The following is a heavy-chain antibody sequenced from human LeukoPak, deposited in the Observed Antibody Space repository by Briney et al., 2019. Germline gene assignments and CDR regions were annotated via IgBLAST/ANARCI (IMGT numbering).Heavy chain of an antibody. CDR2: ISYDGSNK. J-gene: IGHJ6*03. Sequence: GGSLRLSCAASGFTFSSYGMHWVRQAPGKGLEWVAVISYDGSNKYYADSVKGRFTISRDNSKNTLYLQMNSLRAEDTAVYYCAKDSRFSSSSFDYYYYYYMDVWGKGTTVTVSS. V-gene: IGHV3-30*18. CDR3: AKDSRFSSSSFDYYYYYYMDV. CDR1: GFTFSSYG. D-gene: IGHD6-6*01.